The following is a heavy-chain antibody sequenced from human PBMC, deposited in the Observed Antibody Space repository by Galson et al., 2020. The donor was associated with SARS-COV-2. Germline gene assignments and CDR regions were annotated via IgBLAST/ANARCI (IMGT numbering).Heavy chain of an antibody. D-gene: IGHD3-22*01. CDR3: ARDRTDSSGYFDY. J-gene: IGHJ4*02. V-gene: IGHV3-30*04. CDR1: GFTFSSYA. CDR2: ISYDGSNK. Sequence: PGGSLRLSCAASGFTFSSYAMHWVRQAPGKGLEWVAGISYDGSNKYYADSVKGRFTISRDKSKNTLYLQMNSLRAEDTAVYYCARDRTDSSGYFDYWGQGALVTVSS.